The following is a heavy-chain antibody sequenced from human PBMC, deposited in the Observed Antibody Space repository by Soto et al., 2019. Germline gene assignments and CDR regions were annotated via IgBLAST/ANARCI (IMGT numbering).Heavy chain of an antibody. V-gene: IGHV4-39*01. CDR2: IYYSGST. CDR3: ARAERDIVLVPAAIAEYFQH. J-gene: IGHJ1*01. CDR1: GGSISSSSYY. Sequence: PSGTLSLTCAVSGGSISSSSYYWGWIRQPPGKGLEWIGSIYYSGSTYYNPSLKSRVTISVDTSKNQFSLKLSSVTAADTAVYYCARAERDIVLVPAAIAEYFQHWGQGTLVTVSS. D-gene: IGHD2-2*01.